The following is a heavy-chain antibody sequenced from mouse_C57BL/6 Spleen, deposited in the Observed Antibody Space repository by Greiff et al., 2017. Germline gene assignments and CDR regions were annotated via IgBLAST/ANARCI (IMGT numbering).Heavy chain of an antibody. CDR3: ASYSNYVEVGWYFEV. CDR2: IDPSDSYT. Sequence: QVQLQQPGAELVMPGASVKLSCKASGYTFTSYWMHWVKQRPGQGLEWIGEIDPSDSYTNYNQKFKGKSTLTVDKSSSTAYMQLSSLTSEDSAVEYCASYSNYVEVGWYFEVWGTGTTVTVSS. D-gene: IGHD2-5*01. V-gene: IGHV1-69*01. J-gene: IGHJ1*03. CDR1: GYTFTSYW.